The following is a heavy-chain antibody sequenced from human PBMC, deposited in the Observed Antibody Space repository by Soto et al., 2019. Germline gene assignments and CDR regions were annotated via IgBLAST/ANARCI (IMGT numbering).Heavy chain of an antibody. CDR2: INHSGST. D-gene: IGHD3-3*01. CDR1: GGSFSGYY. Sequence: SETLSLTCAVYGGSFSGYYWSWIRQPPGKGLEWIGEINHSGSTNYNPSLKSRVTISVDTSKNQFSLKLSSVTAVDTAVYYCARGRGDFWSGYISFDYWGQGTLVTVSS. V-gene: IGHV4-34*01. CDR3: ARGRGDFWSGYISFDY. J-gene: IGHJ4*02.